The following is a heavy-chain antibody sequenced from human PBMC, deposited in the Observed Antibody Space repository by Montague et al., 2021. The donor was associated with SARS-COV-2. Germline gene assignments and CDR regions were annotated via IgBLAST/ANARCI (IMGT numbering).Heavy chain of an antibody. CDR2: IWHGGST. J-gene: IGHJ6*02. V-gene: IGHV4-38-2*02. CDR1: GYSITHAYY. D-gene: IGHD2-8*01. CDR3: ARTSQYCTPTNCYLPNAMDV. Sequence: SETLSLTCTVSGYSITHAYYWGWIRQPPGKGLEWIGNIWHGGSTYYNPSLKSRVTISVDTPNNQFSLKLTSVTAADTAVYYCARTSQYCTPTNCYLPNAMDVWGQGTTVTVSS.